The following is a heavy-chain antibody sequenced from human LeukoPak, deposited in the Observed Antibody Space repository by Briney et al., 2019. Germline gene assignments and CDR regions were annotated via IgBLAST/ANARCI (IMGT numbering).Heavy chain of an antibody. J-gene: IGHJ5*02. CDR1: GGSISSSY. V-gene: IGHV4-59*01. CDR2: IYNSGST. Sequence: SETLSLTCTVSGGSISSSYWSWIRQPPGKGLEWIGFIYNSGSTNYNPSLKSRVTISLDTSNNQFSLKLSSVTAADTAVYYCARVVNPRITGFFPGAGWFDPWGQGTLVTVSS. CDR3: ARVVNPRITGFFPGAGWFDP. D-gene: IGHD3-3*01.